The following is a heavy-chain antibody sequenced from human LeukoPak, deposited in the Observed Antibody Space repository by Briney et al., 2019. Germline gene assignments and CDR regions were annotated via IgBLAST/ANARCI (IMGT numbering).Heavy chain of an antibody. Sequence: QSGGSLRLSCAASGFTFSSYGMHWVRQAPGKGLEWVAVISYDGSNKYYADSVKGRFTISRDNSKNTLYLQMNCLRAEDTAVYYCARDSDEGDFDYWGQGTLVTVSS. CDR2: ISYDGSNK. J-gene: IGHJ4*02. D-gene: IGHD3-16*01. CDR1: GFTFSSYG. CDR3: ARDSDEGDFDY. V-gene: IGHV3-30*03.